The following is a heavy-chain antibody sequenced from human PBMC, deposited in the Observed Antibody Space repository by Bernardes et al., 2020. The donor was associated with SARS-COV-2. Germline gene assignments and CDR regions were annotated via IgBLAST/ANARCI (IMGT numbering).Heavy chain of an antibody. CDR3: ASHGVAGSGSHSGMDV. D-gene: IGHD3-10*01. CDR1: GYTFTSYG. CDR2: ISAYNGNT. V-gene: IGHV1-18*04. J-gene: IGHJ6*02. Sequence: ASVKVSCKASGYTFTSYGIIWVRQAPGQGLEWMGWISAYNGNTNYAQKLQGRVTMTTDTSTSTAYMELRSLRSDDTAVYYCASHGVAGSGSHSGMDVWGQGTTVTVSS.